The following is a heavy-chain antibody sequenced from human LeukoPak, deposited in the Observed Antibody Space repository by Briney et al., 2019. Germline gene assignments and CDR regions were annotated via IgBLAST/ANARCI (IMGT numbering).Heavy chain of an antibody. CDR3: ARSGGDRVEMPTIIDY. D-gene: IGHD3-10*01. V-gene: IGHV3-9*01. J-gene: IGHJ4*02. CDR1: GFTFDDYA. CDR2: ISWNSGSI. Sequence: GRSLRLSCAASGFTFDDYAMLWVRQAPGKGLEWVSGISWNSGSIGYADSVKGRFTISRDNAKNSLYLQMNSLRAEDTALYYCARSGGDRVEMPTIIDYWGQGTLVIVSS.